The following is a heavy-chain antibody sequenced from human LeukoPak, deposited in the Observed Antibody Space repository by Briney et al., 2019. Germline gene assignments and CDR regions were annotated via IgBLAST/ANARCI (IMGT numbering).Heavy chain of an antibody. CDR3: ARALIAVARHYFYYMDV. CDR2: MNPNSGNT. CDR1: GYTFTSYD. J-gene: IGHJ6*03. Sequence: ASVKVSCKASGYTFTSYDINWVRQATGQGLEWMGWMNPNSGNTGYAQKFQGRVTITRNTSISTAYMELSSLRSEDTAVYYCARALIAVARHYFYYMDVWGKGTTVTVSS. D-gene: IGHD6-19*01. V-gene: IGHV1-8*03.